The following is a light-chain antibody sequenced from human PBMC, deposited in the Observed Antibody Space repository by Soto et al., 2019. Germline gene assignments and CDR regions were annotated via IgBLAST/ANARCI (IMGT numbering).Light chain of an antibody. V-gene: IGKV3-15*01. CDR2: GAS. CDR3: QQYNNWPPVRT. CDR1: QSVSSN. J-gene: IGKJ1*01. Sequence: EIVMTQSPATLSVSPGERATLSGRASQSVSSNLAWYQQKPGQAPRLLIYGASTRATGIPARFSGSGSGTEFTLTISSLQSEDFAVYYCQQYNNWPPVRTFGQGTKVEIK.